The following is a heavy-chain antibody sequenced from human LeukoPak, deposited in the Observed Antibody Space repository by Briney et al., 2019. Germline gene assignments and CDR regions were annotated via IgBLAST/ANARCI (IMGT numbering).Heavy chain of an antibody. V-gene: IGHV3-30*04. CDR3: ARPSPPGDGYNPPDH. CDR1: GFNFDNFA. J-gene: IGHJ4*02. Sequence: QSEGSLRLSCVVSGFNFDNFAMHWVRQPLGKGLEWVAVISHDGRTKYYADSMKGRITISRDNSKNTLFLQMNNLRSEDTAVYFCARPSPPGDGYNPPDHWGQGTLVTVSS. CDR2: ISHDGRTK. D-gene: IGHD5-24*01.